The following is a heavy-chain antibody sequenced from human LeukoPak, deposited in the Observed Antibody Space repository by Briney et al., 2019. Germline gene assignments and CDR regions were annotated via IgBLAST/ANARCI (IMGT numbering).Heavy chain of an antibody. J-gene: IGHJ4*02. CDR1: GFTLSSYE. D-gene: IGHD6-13*01. CDR3: ARGPYSSNWYVDY. Sequence: GGSLRLSCAASGFTLSSYEMNWVRLAPGKGLEWISYISRTGNSIYYADSVKGRFTISRDSAKNSLYLQMNSLRAEDTAVYYCARGPYSSNWYVDYWGQGTLITVAS. V-gene: IGHV3-48*03. CDR2: ISRTGNSI.